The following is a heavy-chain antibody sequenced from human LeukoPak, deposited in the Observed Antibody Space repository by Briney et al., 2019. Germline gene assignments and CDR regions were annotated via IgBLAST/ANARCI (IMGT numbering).Heavy chain of an antibody. J-gene: IGHJ4*02. CDR1: GFTFSSYA. CDR2: ITDNGNTT. CDR3: ATLRLSDHFDY. V-gene: IGHV3-23*05. D-gene: IGHD2-15*01. Sequence: GGSLRLSCAASGFTFSSYAMNWVRLSAGKGLEWVSAITDNGNTTYYADSVQGRFTISRDNSKNTLYLQMNSLGVEYTAVYYCATLRLSDHFDYWGQGTLVTVSS.